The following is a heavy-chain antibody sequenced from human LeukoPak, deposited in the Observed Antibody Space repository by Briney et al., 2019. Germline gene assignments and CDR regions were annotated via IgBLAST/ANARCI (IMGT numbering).Heavy chain of an antibody. CDR1: GFTFDDYA. J-gene: IGHJ4*02. CDR2: ISWNSGSI. V-gene: IGHV3-9*03. CDR3: AKDKEAEGSNFFDY. D-gene: IGHD4-11*01. Sequence: TGGSLRLSCAASGFTFDDYAMHWVRQAPGKGLEWASGISWNSGSIGYADSVKGRFTISRDNAKNSLYLQMNSLRAEDMALYYCAKDKEAEGSNFFDYWGQGTLVTVSS.